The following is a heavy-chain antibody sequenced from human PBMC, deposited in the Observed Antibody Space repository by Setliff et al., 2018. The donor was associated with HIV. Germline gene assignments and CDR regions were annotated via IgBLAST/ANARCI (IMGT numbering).Heavy chain of an antibody. D-gene: IGHD5-12*01. V-gene: IGHV4-39*01. CDR3: ARHQSGYNFSPFDN. CDR1: SGSFSSRHY. CDR2: VSYSGTT. Sequence: SDTLSLTCTVSSGSFSSRHYWGWIRQSPGKGLEWIGSVSYSGTTYYNPSLRSRITISVDTSKNQFSLIVPSVTAADTATYYCARHQSGYNFSPFDNWGLGSLVTVSS. J-gene: IGHJ4*02.